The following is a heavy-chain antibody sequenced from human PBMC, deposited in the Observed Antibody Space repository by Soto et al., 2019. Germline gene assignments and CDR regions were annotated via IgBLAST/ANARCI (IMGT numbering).Heavy chain of an antibody. Sequence: SETLSLTCAVHGASFSGYSWSWIRQPPGKGLEWIGDIEHSGSTNYNSSLRSRVTISLDTSKNHFSLKLNSVTAADTAVYYCARVGANPSDYWGQGTLVTVSS. CDR2: IEHSGST. CDR3: ARVGANPSDY. J-gene: IGHJ4*02. V-gene: IGHV4-34*01. D-gene: IGHD1-26*01. CDR1: GASFSGYS.